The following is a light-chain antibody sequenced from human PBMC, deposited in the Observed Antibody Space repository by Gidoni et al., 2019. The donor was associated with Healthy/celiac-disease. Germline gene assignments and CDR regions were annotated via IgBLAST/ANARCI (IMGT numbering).Light chain of an antibody. CDR3: QSADSSGTYVV. J-gene: IGLJ2*01. CDR2: KDS. V-gene: IGLV3-25*03. CDR1: ALPKQY. Sequence: SYELTQPHTVAVSPGQKARITCSGDALPKQYAYWYQQKPGQAPVMVIYKDSERPSGIPERFSGSSSGTTVTLTISVVQAEDEADYYCQSADSSGTYVVFGGGTKLTV.